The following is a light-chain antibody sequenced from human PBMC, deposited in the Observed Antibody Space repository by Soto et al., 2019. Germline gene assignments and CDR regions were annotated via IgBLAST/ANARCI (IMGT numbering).Light chain of an antibody. Sequence: QSVLTQPDSVSGSPGQSITISCTGASSDISDYNYVSWYQQHPGKAPKHMIYDVSNRPSGVSNRFAGSKSGNTASLTISGLQAKDEADYYCSSYTISTRAVFGGGTQLTVL. J-gene: IGLJ7*01. CDR3: SSYTISTRAV. V-gene: IGLV2-14*01. CDR2: DVS. CDR1: SSDISDYNY.